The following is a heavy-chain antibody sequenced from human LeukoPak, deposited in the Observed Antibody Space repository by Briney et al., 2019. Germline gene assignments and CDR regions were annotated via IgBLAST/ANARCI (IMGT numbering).Heavy chain of an antibody. V-gene: IGHV1-69*04. J-gene: IGHJ4*02. CDR1: GGTFSSYA. CDR3: ARDSSGFDY. D-gene: IGHD2-15*01. Sequence: SVKVFCKASGGTFSSYAISWVRQAPGQGLEWMGRIIPILGIANYAQKFQGRVTITADKSTSTAYMELSSLRSEDTAVYYCARDSSGFDYWGQGTLVTVSS. CDR2: IIPILGIA.